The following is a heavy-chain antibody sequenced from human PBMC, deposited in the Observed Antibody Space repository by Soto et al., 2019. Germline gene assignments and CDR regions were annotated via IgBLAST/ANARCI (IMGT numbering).Heavy chain of an antibody. V-gene: IGHV3-33*08. CDR1: GFTFSSHG. D-gene: IGHD1-26*01. J-gene: IGHJ4*02. CDR3: ARGVRSLPQPLDC. CDR2: IWCDGSNK. Sequence: QVQLVESGGGVVQPGRSLTLSCAASGFTFSSHGMHWVRQAPGTGREWLGIIWCDGSNKYYADSVKGRFTISIDNSKNTLSLQMNNLRVEDTAVYYCARGVRSLPQPLDCWGQGTLVTVSS.